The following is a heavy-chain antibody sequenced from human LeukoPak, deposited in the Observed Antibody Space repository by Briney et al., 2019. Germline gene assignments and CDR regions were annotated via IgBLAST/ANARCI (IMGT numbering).Heavy chain of an antibody. D-gene: IGHD3-3*01. Sequence: EASAKVSCKASGGTFSSYAISWVRQAPGQGLEWMGRIIPILGIANYAQKFQGRVTITADKSTSTAYMELSSLRSEDTAVYYCARDPNFGNYYGMDVWGQGTTVTVSS. CDR3: ARDPNFGNYYGMDV. J-gene: IGHJ6*02. V-gene: IGHV1-69*04. CDR2: IIPILGIA. CDR1: GGTFSSYA.